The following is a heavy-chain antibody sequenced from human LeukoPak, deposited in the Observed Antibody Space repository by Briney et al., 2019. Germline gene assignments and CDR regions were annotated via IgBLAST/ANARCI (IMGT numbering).Heavy chain of an antibody. J-gene: IGHJ6*03. Sequence: ASVKVSCKASGYTFTSYAMNWVRQAPGQGLEWMGWINTSTGNPTYAQGFTGRFVFSLDTSVSTAYLQISSLKAEDTAVYFCARDQSSSWSHYYYMDVWGKGTTVTVSS. D-gene: IGHD6-13*01. CDR3: ARDQSSSWSHYYYMDV. CDR1: GYTFTSYA. V-gene: IGHV7-4-1*02. CDR2: INTSTGNP.